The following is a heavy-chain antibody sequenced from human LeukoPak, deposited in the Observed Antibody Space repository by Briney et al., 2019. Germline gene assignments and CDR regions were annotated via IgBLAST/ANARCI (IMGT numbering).Heavy chain of an antibody. CDR2: IYYSGNT. D-gene: IGHD6-6*01. Sequence: SETLSLTCTVSGGSISNKYWSWIRQPPGRGLECMGYIYYSGNTNYNPSLKSRVTILVDTSKNQVSLKLSSVTAADTAVYFCARDWGVGGRPGYMDVWGKGTTVTVSS. V-gene: IGHV4-59*01. CDR1: GGSISNKY. CDR3: ARDWGVGGRPGYMDV. J-gene: IGHJ6*03.